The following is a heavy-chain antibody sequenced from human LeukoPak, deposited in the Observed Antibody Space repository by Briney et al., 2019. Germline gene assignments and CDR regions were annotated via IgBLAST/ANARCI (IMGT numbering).Heavy chain of an antibody. CDR2: INAGNGNT. CDR1: GYTFISYA. CDR3: ARSKTPKLRFLEWLLDAFDI. J-gene: IGHJ3*02. V-gene: IGHV1-3*01. Sequence: ASVKVSCKASGYTFISYAMHWVRQAPGQRLEWMGWINAGNGNTKYSQKFQGRVTITRDTSASTAYMELSSLRSEDTAVYYCARSKTPKLRFLEWLLDAFDIWGQGTMVTVSS. D-gene: IGHD3-3*01.